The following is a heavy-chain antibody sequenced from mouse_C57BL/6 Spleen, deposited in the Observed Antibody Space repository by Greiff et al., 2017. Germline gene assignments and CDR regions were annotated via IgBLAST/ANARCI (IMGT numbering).Heavy chain of an antibody. J-gene: IGHJ4*01. D-gene: IGHD2-1*01. CDR3: TRSGGNYYYAMDY. Sequence: VQLQQSGAELVRPGASVKLSCTASGFNIKDDYMHWVKQRPEQGLEWIGWIDPENGDTEYASKFQGKATITAETSSNTAYLQLSSLTSEDTAVYYCTRSGGNYYYAMDYWGQGTSVTVSS. CDR1: GFNIKDDY. CDR2: IDPENGDT. V-gene: IGHV14-4*01.